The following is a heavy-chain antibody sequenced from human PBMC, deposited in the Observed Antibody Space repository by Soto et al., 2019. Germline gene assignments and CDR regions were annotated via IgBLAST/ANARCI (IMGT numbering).Heavy chain of an antibody. CDR2: VYVSGST. CDR1: GGSISSHF. D-gene: IGHD1-1*01. J-gene: IGHJ4*02. CDR3: AGGWNGLYYFDY. V-gene: IGHV4-4*07. Sequence: PSETLALTCPVSGGSISSHFWSWIRQPVGKGLEWIGRVYVSGSTNYNPSLKSRVTMSVDASKTQFSLRLTSVTAAATAVYYCAGGWNGLYYFDYWGQGSLVTVS.